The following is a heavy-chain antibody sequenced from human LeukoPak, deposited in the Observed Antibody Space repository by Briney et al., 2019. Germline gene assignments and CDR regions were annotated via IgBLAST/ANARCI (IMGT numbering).Heavy chain of an antibody. V-gene: IGHV4-59*01. D-gene: IGHD1-26*01. Sequence: SETLSLTCTVSGGSISSYYWSWIRQPPGKGLEWIGYIYYSGSTNYNPSLKSRVTISVDTSKNQFSLELSSVTAADTAVYYCARIAGAPNWFDPWGQGTLVTVSS. J-gene: IGHJ5*02. CDR3: ARIAGAPNWFDP. CDR2: IYYSGST. CDR1: GGSISSYY.